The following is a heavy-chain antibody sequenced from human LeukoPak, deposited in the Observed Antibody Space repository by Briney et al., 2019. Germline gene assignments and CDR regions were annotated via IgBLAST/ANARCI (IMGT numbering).Heavy chain of an antibody. J-gene: IGHJ3*02. D-gene: IGHD5-18*01. CDR3: TTGVRQLWFNDAFDI. V-gene: IGHV3-15*01. CDR1: GFTFSNAW. CDR2: IKSKTDGGTT. Sequence: PGGSLRLSCAASGFTFSNAWMSWVRQAPGKGLEWVGRIKSKTDGGTTDYAAPVKGRFTISRDDSKNMLYLQMNSLKTEDTAVYYCTTGVRQLWFNDAFDIWGQGTMVTVSS.